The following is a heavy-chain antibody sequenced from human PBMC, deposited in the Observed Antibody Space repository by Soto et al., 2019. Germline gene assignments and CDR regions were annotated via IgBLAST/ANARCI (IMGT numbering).Heavy chain of an antibody. CDR2: ISPFGGAT. J-gene: IGHJ6*02. Sequence: ASVKVSCKASGDSVSNDYLHWVRQAPGQGFEWLGLISPFGGATAYAQRFKGRVTVTMDKSSTSFYLELSSLRSDDTAVYYCAKGRGGKTVANFGMDVWGQGITVTVSS. V-gene: IGHV1-46*01. CDR3: AKGRGGKTVANFGMDV. CDR1: GDSVSNDY. D-gene: IGHD3-16*01.